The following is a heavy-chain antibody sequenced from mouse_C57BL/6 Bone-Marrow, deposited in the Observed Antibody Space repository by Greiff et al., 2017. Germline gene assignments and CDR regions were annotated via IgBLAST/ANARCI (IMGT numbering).Heavy chain of an antibody. CDR3: ARKKTGTHYYAMDY. CDR2: INPSSGYT. D-gene: IGHD4-1*01. V-gene: IGHV1-7*01. J-gene: IGHJ4*01. CDR1: GYTFTSSW. Sequence: QVHVKQSGAELAKPGASVKLSCKASGYTFTSSWMHWVKQRPGQGLEWIGYINPSSGYTKYNQKCKDKATLTADKSSSTAYMQLSSLTYEDSAVXYCARKKTGTHYYAMDYWGQGTSVTVSS.